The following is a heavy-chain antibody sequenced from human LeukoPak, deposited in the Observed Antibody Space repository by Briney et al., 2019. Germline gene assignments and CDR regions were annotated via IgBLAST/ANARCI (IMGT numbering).Heavy chain of an antibody. J-gene: IGHJ3*02. Sequence: ASVKVSCKASGYTFTGYYMHWVRQAPGQGLEWMGWINPNSGGTNYAQKFQGRVTMTRDTSISTAYMELSRLRSDDTAVYYCARVIRYSSSFDAFDIWGQGTMVTVSS. D-gene: IGHD6-13*01. CDR1: GYTFTGYY. CDR3: ARVIRYSSSFDAFDI. CDR2: INPNSGGT. V-gene: IGHV1-2*02.